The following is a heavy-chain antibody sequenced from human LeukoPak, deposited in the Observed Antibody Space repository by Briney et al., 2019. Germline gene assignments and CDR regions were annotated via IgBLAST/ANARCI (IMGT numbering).Heavy chain of an antibody. D-gene: IGHD3-3*01. CDR1: GYTFTSYG. Sequence: GASVKVSCKASGYTFTSYGISWVRQAPGQGLEWMGWISAYNGNTNYAQKLQGRVTMTTDTSTSTAYMELRSLRSDDTAVYYCARVDDFWTPSHTGRADIVDWGQGTLVTVSS. CDR2: ISAYNGNT. CDR3: ARVDDFWTPSHTGRADIVD. V-gene: IGHV1-18*01. J-gene: IGHJ4*02.